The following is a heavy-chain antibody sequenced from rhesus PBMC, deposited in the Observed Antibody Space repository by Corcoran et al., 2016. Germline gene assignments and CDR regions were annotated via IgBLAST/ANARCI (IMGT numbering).Heavy chain of an antibody. D-gene: IGHD6-37*01. CDR2: IYGSGGST. CDR3: ARRPNSGDWSLDY. Sequence: QVQLQESGPGLVKPSETLSPTCAVSSGSISGYYWRWIRQPPRKGLEWIGCIYGSGGSTDYNPSLKSRVTISTDTSKNQFSLKLSSVTAADTAVYFCARRPNSGDWSLDYWGQGVLVTVSS. J-gene: IGHJ4*01. CDR1: SGSISGYY. V-gene: IGHV4-160*01.